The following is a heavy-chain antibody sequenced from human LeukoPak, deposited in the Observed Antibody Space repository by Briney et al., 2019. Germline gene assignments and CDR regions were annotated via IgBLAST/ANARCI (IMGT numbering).Heavy chain of an antibody. CDR3: ARDARRDGYNPFDY. J-gene: IGHJ4*02. D-gene: IGHD5-24*01. CDR1: GFTFSSYS. Sequence: GGSLRLSCAASGFTFSSYSMNWVRQAPGKGLEWVSSIISSSSYIYYADSVKGRFTISRDNAKNSLYLQMNSLRAEDTAVYYCARDARRDGYNPFDYWGQGTLVTVSS. V-gene: IGHV3-21*01. CDR2: IISSSSYI.